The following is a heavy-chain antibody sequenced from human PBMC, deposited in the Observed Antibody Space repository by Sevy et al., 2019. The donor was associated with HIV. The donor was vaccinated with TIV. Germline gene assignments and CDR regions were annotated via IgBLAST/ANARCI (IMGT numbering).Heavy chain of an antibody. CDR3: ARQKLYFGSGSHFDY. V-gene: IGHV4-39*01. CDR2: IYYSGNT. Sequence: SETLSLTCTVSGGSISNTAYYWGWIRQPPGKGLEWIATIYYSGNTYYNPSLKSRVAISGDTSKNQFSLKLSSVAAADTAVYYCARQKLYFGSGSHFDYWGQGTLVTVSS. J-gene: IGHJ4*02. CDR1: GGSISNTAYY. D-gene: IGHD3-10*01.